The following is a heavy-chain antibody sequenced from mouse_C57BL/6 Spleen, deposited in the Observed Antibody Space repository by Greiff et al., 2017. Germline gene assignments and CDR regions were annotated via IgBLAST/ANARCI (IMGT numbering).Heavy chain of an antibody. Sequence: QVQLQQPGAELVKPGASVKLSCKASGYTFTSYWMHWVKQRPGQGLEWIGMIHPNSGSTNYNEKFKGKATLTVDKSSSTAYMQLSRLTSEDTAVYYCARGGGNWDDWGQGTTLTVSS. CDR1: GYTFTSYW. CDR3: ARGGGNWDD. J-gene: IGHJ2*01. D-gene: IGHD4-1*01. V-gene: IGHV1-64*01. CDR2: IHPNSGST.